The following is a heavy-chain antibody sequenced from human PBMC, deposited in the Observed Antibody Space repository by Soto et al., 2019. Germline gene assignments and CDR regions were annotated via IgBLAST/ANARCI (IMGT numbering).Heavy chain of an antibody. J-gene: IGHJ3*01. CDR1: GGTFSSYL. V-gene: IGHV1-69*02. Sequence: ASVKVSCKASGGTFSSYLITWVRQAPGQGLEWMGRIIPILDMANYAQKFQGRVTITADKSTRTAYMELSSLRSDDTAVYYCARWLRVSDAFDVWGQGTMVTVSS. CDR2: IIPILDMA. D-gene: IGHD5-12*01. CDR3: ARWLRVSDAFDV.